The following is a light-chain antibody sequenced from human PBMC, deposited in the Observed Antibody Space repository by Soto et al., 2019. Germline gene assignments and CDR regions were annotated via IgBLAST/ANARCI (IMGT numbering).Light chain of an antibody. Sequence: EIVLTQAPGTLSLSPGERATLSCRASQSVSSSYLAWYQQKPGQAPRLLIYGASGRATGIPDRFSGSGSGTDLTFTISRLEPEVFAVDSCQKYGGSPPPFTFGPGTKVDIK. CDR2: GAS. CDR3: QKYGGSPPPFT. V-gene: IGKV3-20*01. CDR1: QSVSSSY. J-gene: IGKJ3*01.